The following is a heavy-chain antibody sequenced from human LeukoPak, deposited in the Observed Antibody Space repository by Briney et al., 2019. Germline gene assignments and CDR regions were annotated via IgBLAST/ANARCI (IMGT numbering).Heavy chain of an antibody. CDR3: ASAQAMYDSGGYYAYYFDY. CDR2: IYPGDSET. V-gene: IGHV5-51*01. J-gene: IGHJ4*02. CDR1: GYRFTRYW. D-gene: IGHD3-22*01. Sequence: GESLKISCRGSGYRFTRYWIGWVRQTPGKGLEWMGTIYPGDSETRYSPSFQGQVTISADKLISTAYLQWSSLKASDTAMYYCASAQAMYDSGGYYAYYFDYWGQGTLVTVSS.